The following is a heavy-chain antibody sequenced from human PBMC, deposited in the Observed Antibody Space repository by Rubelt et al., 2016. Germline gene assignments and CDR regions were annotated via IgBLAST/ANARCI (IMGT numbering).Heavy chain of an antibody. V-gene: IGHV1-2*02. D-gene: IGHD6-13*01. CDR3: ARDGPYSSSWYGWFDP. Sequence: QVQLVQSGAEVKKPGASAKVSCKASGYTFTGYYMHWVRQAPGQGLEWMGWINPNSGGTNYAQKFQGRVTMTRDTSISTAYMELSRRRSGDTAVYYCARDGPYSSSWYGWFDPWGQGTLVTVSS. CDR2: INPNSGGT. J-gene: IGHJ5*02. CDR1: GYTFTGYY.